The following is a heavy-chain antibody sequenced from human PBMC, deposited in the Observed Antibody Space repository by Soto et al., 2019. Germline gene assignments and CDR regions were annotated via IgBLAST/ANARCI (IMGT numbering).Heavy chain of an antibody. D-gene: IGHD5-12*01. CDR3: AKSPTSYSGYDSYYFDY. CDR2: ISGSGGST. CDR1: GFTFSSYA. J-gene: IGHJ4*02. V-gene: IGHV3-23*01. Sequence: EVQLLESGGGLVQPGGSLRLSCAASGFTFSSYAMSWVRQAPGKGLEWVSGISGSGGSTYYADAVKGRFTISRDNSKNTLYLQMNSLRAEDTAVYYCAKSPTSYSGYDSYYFDYWGQGTLVTVSS.